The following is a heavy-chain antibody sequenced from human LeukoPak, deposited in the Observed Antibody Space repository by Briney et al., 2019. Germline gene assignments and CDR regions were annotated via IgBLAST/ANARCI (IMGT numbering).Heavy chain of an antibody. CDR1: GYTFTTYG. CDR3: ARVNYDSSGYYPLFFYYYYMDV. J-gene: IGHJ6*03. CDR2: ISAYNGNT. V-gene: IGHV1-18*01. D-gene: IGHD3-22*01. Sequence: ASVKVSCKASGYTFTTYGISWVRQAPGQGLEWMGWISAYNGNTNYAQKFQGRVTMTTDTSTSTAYMELRSLRSDDTAVYYCARVNYDSSGYYPLFFYYYYMDVWGKGTTVTISS.